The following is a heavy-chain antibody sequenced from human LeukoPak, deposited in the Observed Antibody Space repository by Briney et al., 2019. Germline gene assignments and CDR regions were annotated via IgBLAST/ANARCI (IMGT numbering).Heavy chain of an antibody. J-gene: IGHJ2*01. CDR2: IRYSGSS. CDR1: GGSLSTYY. D-gene: IGHD3-10*01. V-gene: IGHV4-59*07. Sequence: PSDTLSLTCDVYGGSLSTYYWSWIRQPPGQGLEWIGYIRYSGSSNYNPSLKSRLTISVDTSKNQFSLKLSSVTAADTAVYFCARYGLHYYFDLWGRGTLVTVSS. CDR3: ARYGLHYYFDL.